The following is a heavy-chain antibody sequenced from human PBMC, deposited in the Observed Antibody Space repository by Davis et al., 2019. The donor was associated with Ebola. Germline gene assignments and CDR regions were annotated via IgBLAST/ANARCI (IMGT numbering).Heavy chain of an antibody. D-gene: IGHD6-13*01. J-gene: IGHJ5*02. CDR1: GYTFTSYY. CDR2: INPSGGST. V-gene: IGHV1-46*01. Sequence: ASVKVSCKASGYTFTSYYMHWVRQAPGQGLEWMGIINPSGGSTSYAQKFQGRVTMTTDTSTSTAYMELRSLRSDDTAVYYCARVVSRYSSSWYWFDPWGQGTLVTVSS. CDR3: ARVVSRYSSSWYWFDP.